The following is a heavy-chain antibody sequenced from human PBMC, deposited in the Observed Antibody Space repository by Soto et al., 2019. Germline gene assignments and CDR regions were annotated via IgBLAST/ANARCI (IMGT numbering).Heavy chain of an antibody. V-gene: IGHV1-69*13. D-gene: IGHD3-10*01. Sequence: VKVSCKASGGTFSSYAISWVRQAPGQGLEWMGGIIPIFGTANYAQKFQGRVTITADESTSTAYMELSSLRSEDTAVYYCARASWNYGSGPNRPGTDAKYYYYGMDVWGHGTTVTVSS. CDR3: ARASWNYGSGPNRPGTDAKYYYYGMDV. CDR1: GGTFSSYA. CDR2: IIPIFGTA. J-gene: IGHJ6*02.